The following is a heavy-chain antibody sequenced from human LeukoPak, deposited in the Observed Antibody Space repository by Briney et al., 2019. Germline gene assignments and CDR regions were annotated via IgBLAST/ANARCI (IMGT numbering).Heavy chain of an antibody. CDR3: ARAPIVVVTASAFDI. D-gene: IGHD2-21*02. CDR1: GGSISSGDYY. Sequence: SQTLSLTCTVSGGSISSGDYYWSWIRQPPGKGLEWIGYIYYSGSTFYNPSLKSRVTISVDTSKNQLSLKLNSVTAADTAIYYCARAPIVVVTASAFDIWGQGTMVTVSS. V-gene: IGHV4-30-4*01. J-gene: IGHJ3*02. CDR2: IYYSGST.